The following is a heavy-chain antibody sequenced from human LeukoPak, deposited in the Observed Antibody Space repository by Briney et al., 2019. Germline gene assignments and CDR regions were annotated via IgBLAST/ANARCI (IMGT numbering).Heavy chain of an antibody. V-gene: IGHV4-59*01. CDR1: GGSISPYY. D-gene: IGHD6-6*01. CDR3: ARDWGVTARPGYMDV. CDR2: IYYSGNT. Sequence: SETLSLTCTVSGGSISPYYWSWIRQTPGKGLEWIGYIYYSGNTYYNPSLKSRVTISVDTSKNQFSLKLSSVTAADTAVYYCARDWGVTARPGYMDVWGKGTTVTVSS. J-gene: IGHJ6*03.